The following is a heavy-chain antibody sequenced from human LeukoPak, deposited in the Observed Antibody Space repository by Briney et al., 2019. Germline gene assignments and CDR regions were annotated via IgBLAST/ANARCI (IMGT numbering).Heavy chain of an antibody. J-gene: IGHJ4*02. CDR3: ARVGDSGYLIDY. D-gene: IGHD3-22*01. CDR1: GRSFSGDY. Sequence: PSETLSLTCTVYGRSFSGDYWTWIRQPPGRGLEWIGEINPSGSTNYNPSLKSRGTISVDTSIKQFSLKLSSVTAADTAVYYCARVGDSGYLIDYWGQGTLVTVSS. V-gene: IGHV4-34*01. CDR2: INPSGST.